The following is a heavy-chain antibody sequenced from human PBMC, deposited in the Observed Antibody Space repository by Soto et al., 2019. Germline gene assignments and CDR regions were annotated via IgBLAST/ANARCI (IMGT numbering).Heavy chain of an antibody. V-gene: IGHV4-61*01. CDR3: ARGGCAGRYSYGMDV. J-gene: IGHJ6*02. CDR1: GGSVSSGSYY. Sequence: PSETLSLTCTVSGGSVSSGSYYWSWIRQPPGKGLEWIGYIYYSGSTNYNPSLKSRVTISVDTSKNQFSLKLSSVTAADTAVYYCARGGCAGRYSYGMDVWGQGTTVTVSS. D-gene: IGHD6-19*01. CDR2: IYYSGST.